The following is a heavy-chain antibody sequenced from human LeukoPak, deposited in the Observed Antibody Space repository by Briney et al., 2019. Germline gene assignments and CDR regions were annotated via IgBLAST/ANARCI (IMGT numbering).Heavy chain of an antibody. CDR1: GGSFSGYY. CDR3: ARHRSRGYSGYARGGLFAY. D-gene: IGHD5-12*01. V-gene: IGHV4-34*01. CDR2: INHSGST. J-gene: IGHJ4*02. Sequence: PSETLSLTCAVYGGSFSGYYWSWIRQPPGKGLEWIGEINHSGSTNYNPSLKSRVTISVDTSKNQFSLKLSSVTAADTAVYYCARHRSRGYSGYARGGLFAYWGQGTLVTVSS.